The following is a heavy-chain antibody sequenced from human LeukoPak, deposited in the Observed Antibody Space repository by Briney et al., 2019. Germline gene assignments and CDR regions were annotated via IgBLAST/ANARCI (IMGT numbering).Heavy chain of an antibody. CDR1: GGSFSGYY. Sequence: SETLSLTCAVYGGSFSGYYWSWIRQPPGKGPEWIGEINHSGSTNHNPSLKSRVTISVDTSKNQFSLKLSSVTAADTAVYYCARGPGGGYRGSWGQGTLVTVSS. V-gene: IGHV4-34*01. CDR2: INHSGST. J-gene: IGHJ4*02. CDR3: ARGPGGGYRGS. D-gene: IGHD5-18*01.